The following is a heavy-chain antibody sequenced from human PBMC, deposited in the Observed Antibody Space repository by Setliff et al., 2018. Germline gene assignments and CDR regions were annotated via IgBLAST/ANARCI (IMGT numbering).Heavy chain of an antibody. J-gene: IGHJ4*02. V-gene: IGHV4-34*01. CDR2: INHSGST. CDR1: GGSFSTYY. Sequence: PSETLSLTCAVYGGSFSTYYWIWIRQPPGKGLEWIGEINHSGSTNYNPSLKSRVTISVDTSKNQFSLKLSSVTAADTAVYYCASGKRDGYNVDYWGKGTLVTVSS. D-gene: IGHD5-12*01. CDR3: ASGKRDGYNVDY.